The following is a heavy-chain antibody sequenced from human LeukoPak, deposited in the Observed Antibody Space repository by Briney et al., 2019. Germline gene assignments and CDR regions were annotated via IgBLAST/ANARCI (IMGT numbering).Heavy chain of an antibody. J-gene: IGHJ4*02. D-gene: IGHD3-3*01. CDR1: GYTFTGYY. V-gene: IGHV1-2*04. CDR2: INPNSGGT. Sequence: ASVKVSCKTSGYTFTGYYMHWVRQAPGQGLEWMGWINPNSGGTNYAQKFQGWVTMTRDTSISTAYMELSRLRSEDTAVYYCATEDVEGYFDYWGQGTLVTVSS. CDR3: ATEDVEGYFDY.